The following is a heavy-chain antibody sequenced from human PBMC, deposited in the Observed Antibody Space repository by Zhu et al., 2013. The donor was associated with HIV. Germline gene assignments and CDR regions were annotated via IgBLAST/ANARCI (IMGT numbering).Heavy chain of an antibody. CDR1: GYTFTDYY. J-gene: IGHJ5*02. CDR2: VDPEDGET. V-gene: IGHV1-69-2*01. CDR3: AIGGFDP. Sequence: DVHLVQSGAEVKKPGATVTISCKVSGYTFTDYYIHWVQQAPVRGLEWVGLVDPEDGETIYAENFRDRVTIIADTSISTVYMQLRSLRPEDTGIYYCAIGGFDPWGQGTQVTVSS.